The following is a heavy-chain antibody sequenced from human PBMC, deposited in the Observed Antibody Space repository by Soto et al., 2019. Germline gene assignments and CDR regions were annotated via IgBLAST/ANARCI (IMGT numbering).Heavy chain of an antibody. J-gene: IGHJ2*01. D-gene: IGHD5-12*01. CDR2: IYPGDSET. CDR3: ARHGRSRSSDYVTKWYFDL. CDR1: GYTFSNHW. V-gene: IGHV5-51*01. Sequence: EVLLVQSGAEVQKPGESLRISCKGSGYTFSNHWIGWVRQLPGKGLEWMGIIYPGDSETRYSPSLEGHISISVDKSIKTAYRQWRSLKASDTAMYYCARHGRSRSSDYVTKWYFDLWGRGTLVTVSS.